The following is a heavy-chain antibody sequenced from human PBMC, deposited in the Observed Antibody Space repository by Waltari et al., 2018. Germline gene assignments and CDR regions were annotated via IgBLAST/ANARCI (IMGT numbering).Heavy chain of an antibody. CDR1: GFTFSSYS. CDR2: ISSSSSTI. J-gene: IGHJ4*02. V-gene: IGHV3-48*04. Sequence: EVQLVESGGGLVQPGGSLRLSCAASGFTFSSYSMNWVRQAPGKGLGWVSYISSSSSTIYYADSVKGRFTISRDNAKNSLYLQMNSLRAEDTAVYYCARGGYSYGSDYWGQGTLVTVSS. D-gene: IGHD5-18*01. CDR3: ARGGYSYGSDY.